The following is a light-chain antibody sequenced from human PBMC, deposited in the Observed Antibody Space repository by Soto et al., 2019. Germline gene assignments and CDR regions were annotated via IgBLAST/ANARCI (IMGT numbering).Light chain of an antibody. V-gene: IGLV2-14*01. CDR2: EVS. CDR1: SSDVGGYNY. Sequence: QSVLTQPASVSGSPGQSITISCTGTSSDVGGYNYVSCYQQHPGKAPKLMIYEVSNRPSGVSNRFSGSKSANTASATISGIEAEDDAEYFYSSYTPINARYGFGAGT. J-gene: IGLJ1*01. CDR3: SSYTPINARYG.